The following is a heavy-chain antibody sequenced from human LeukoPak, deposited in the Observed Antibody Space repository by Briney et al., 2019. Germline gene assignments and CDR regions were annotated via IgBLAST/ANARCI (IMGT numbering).Heavy chain of an antibody. D-gene: IGHD6-13*01. V-gene: IGHV3-23*01. CDR3: ARGTAATPKAPFDY. CDR1: GFTFGSYA. Sequence: GGSLRLSCAASGFTFGSYAMSWVRQAPGKGLEWVSSISGSGGSIYYADSVKGRFTFSRDNSKNTLYVQMNSLRAKDTAVYYCARGTAATPKAPFDYWGQGTLVTVSS. J-gene: IGHJ4*02. CDR2: ISGSGGSI.